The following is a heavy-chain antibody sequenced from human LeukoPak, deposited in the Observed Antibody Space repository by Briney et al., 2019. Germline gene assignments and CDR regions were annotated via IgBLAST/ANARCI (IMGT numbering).Heavy chain of an antibody. V-gene: IGHV3-33*06. CDR1: GFTLSSYS. CDR2: IWYDGSEK. Sequence: TGGSLRLSCAASGFTLSSYSRHWVRQAPGKGLEWVAVIWYDGSEKYYADSVKGRFTISRDNSKNTLHLQMNSLRAEDTAIYYCAKDQGYSSAWYSRDGFDMWGQGTMVTVSS. D-gene: IGHD6-19*01. J-gene: IGHJ3*02. CDR3: AKDQGYSSAWYSRDGFDM.